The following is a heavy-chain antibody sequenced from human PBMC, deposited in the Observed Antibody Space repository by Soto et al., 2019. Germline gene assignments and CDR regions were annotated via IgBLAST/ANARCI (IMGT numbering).Heavy chain of an antibody. CDR1: GHTFTSYG. V-gene: IGHV1-18*01. J-gene: IGHJ4*02. CDR3: ARSIFGVVRGPRLIDY. D-gene: IGHD3-3*01. CDR2: ISAYNGNT. Sequence: QVQLVQSGAEVKKPGASVKVSCKASGHTFTSYGISWVRQAPGQGLEWMGWISAYNGNTNYAQKLQGRVTMTTDTSTSTAYMELRSLRSDDTAVYYCARSIFGVVRGPRLIDYWGQGTLVTVSS.